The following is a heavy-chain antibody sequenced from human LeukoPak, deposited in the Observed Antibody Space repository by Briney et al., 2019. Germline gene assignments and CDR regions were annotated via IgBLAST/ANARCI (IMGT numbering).Heavy chain of an antibody. Sequence: SETLSLTCTVYGGPFSGYYWSWIRQPPGKGLEWIGEINHSGSTNYNPSLRSRVTISVDTSKNQFSLKFTSMTAADTAVYYCARSSKTQWLSPGDGFEIWGRRTLVTVSS. CDR3: ARSSKTQWLSPGDGFEI. CDR2: INHSGST. D-gene: IGHD6-19*01. CDR1: GGPFSGYY. J-gene: IGHJ3*02. V-gene: IGHV4-34*01.